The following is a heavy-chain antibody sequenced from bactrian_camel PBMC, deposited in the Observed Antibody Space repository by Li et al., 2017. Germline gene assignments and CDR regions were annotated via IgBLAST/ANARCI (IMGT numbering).Heavy chain of an antibody. Sequence: HVQLVESGGGSVQAGGSLTLSCAAAGYVGSRASRYCMGWFRQTLGNERERVAFIDTDGTTFYGDSVQGRFTISKDNAKKALYLQMNSLGPEDTAMYYCAARDFCGLATSSPYFGMEY. CDR1: GYVGSRASRYC. D-gene: IGHD1*01. CDR2: IDTDGTT. V-gene: IGHV3S57*01. J-gene: IGHJ7*01.